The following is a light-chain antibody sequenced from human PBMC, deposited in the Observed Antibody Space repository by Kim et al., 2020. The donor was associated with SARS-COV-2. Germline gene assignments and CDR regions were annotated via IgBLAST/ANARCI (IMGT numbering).Light chain of an antibody. J-gene: IGLJ1*01. CDR1: SSDVGNYHS. Sequence: GQSVTTSRPGTSSDVGNYHSVSWYQQHPGKAPKLMIYEVTKRPSGVPDRFSRSKSGNTASLTVSGLQAEDEAEYYCSSYAGSNNYVSGTGTKVTVL. V-gene: IGLV2-8*01. CDR2: EVT. CDR3: SSYAGSNNYV.